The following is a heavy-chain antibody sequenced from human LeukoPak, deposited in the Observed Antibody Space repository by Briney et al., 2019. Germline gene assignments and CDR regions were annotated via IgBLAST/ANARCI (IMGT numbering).Heavy chain of an antibody. J-gene: IGHJ4*02. CDR2: FDPEDGET. Sequence: ASVKVSCKVSGYTLTELSMHWVRQAPGKGLEWMGGFDPEDGETIYAQKFQGRVTMTEGTSTDTAYMELSSLRSEDTAVYYCARDPVTHDFMSSLWGQGTLVTVSS. CDR1: GYTLTELS. D-gene: IGHD3-3*01. V-gene: IGHV1-24*01. CDR3: ARDPVTHDFMSSL.